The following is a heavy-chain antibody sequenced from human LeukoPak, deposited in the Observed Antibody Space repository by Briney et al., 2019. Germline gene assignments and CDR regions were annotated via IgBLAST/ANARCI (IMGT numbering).Heavy chain of an antibody. V-gene: IGHV3-66*01. CDR1: GFTVSSNY. Sequence: PGGSLRLSCAASGFTVSSNYMSWVRQAPGKGLEWVSVIYSGGSTYYADSVKGRFTISRDNSKNTLYLQMNSLRAEDTAVYYCARDTFGTYYCDSSGYRDAFDIWGQGTMVTVSS. D-gene: IGHD3-22*01. CDR3: ARDTFGTYYCDSSGYRDAFDI. J-gene: IGHJ3*02. CDR2: IYSGGST.